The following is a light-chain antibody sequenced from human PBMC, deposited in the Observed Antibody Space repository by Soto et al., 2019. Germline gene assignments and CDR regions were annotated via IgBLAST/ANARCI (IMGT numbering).Light chain of an antibody. CDR2: GAS. Sequence: EIVLTQSPGTLSLSPGERATLSCRASQSISNNYLAWYQQKPGQAPRLLIYGASSRATGIPDRFSGSGSGTDFTLTISRLEPEDFAVYYCQQYGSSPPYTFGQGFKLEIK. CDR1: QSISNNY. V-gene: IGKV3-20*01. J-gene: IGKJ2*01. CDR3: QQYGSSPPYT.